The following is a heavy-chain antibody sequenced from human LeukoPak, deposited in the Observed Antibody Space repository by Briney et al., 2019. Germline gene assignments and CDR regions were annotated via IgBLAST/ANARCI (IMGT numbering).Heavy chain of an antibody. CDR1: GFTFSSYG. D-gene: IGHD2-2*01. V-gene: IGHV3-23*01. J-gene: IGHJ6*03. CDR2: ISGSGGST. CDR3: AKDGYCSSTSCYHYYYMDV. Sequence: GGSLRLSCAASGFTFSSYGMSWVRQAPGKGLEWVSAISGSGGSTYYADSVKGRFTISRDNSKNTLYLQMNSLRAEDTAVYYCAKDGYCSSTSCYHYYYMDVWGKGTTVTVSS.